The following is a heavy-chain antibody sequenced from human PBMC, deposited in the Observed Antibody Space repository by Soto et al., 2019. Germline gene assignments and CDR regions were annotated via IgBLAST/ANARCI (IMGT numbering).Heavy chain of an antibody. CDR1: GFTFSSYW. CDR3: AKPGVPSIPDRPATLDY. Sequence: GGSLRLSCSASGFTFSSYWMYWVRQAPGKGLVWVSRVNPDGGVTSYADSVKGRFTVSRDNAKNMLYLQMNNLRVEDTAIYYWAKPGVPSIPDRPATLDYWGPGHLLTGSS. J-gene: IGHJ4*02. D-gene: IGHD6-6*01. V-gene: IGHV3-74*01. CDR2: VNPDGGVT.